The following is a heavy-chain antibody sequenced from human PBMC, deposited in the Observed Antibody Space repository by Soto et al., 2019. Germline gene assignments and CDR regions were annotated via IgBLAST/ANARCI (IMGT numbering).Heavy chain of an antibody. D-gene: IGHD6-19*01. J-gene: IGHJ4*02. CDR3: ARGMWDRSSGFYYFDS. CDR2: INAGNGHT. CDR1: GYTFTNYA. V-gene: IGHV1-3*01. Sequence: QVQLVQSGADVSKPGASVRISCKASGYTFTNYAVNWMRQATGQSLEWMGWINAGNGHTKYSQKYQGRSTLNRDASATTAYMEWSSVSSEDTAVYCCARGMWDRSSGFYYFDSWVQGTLVTVFS.